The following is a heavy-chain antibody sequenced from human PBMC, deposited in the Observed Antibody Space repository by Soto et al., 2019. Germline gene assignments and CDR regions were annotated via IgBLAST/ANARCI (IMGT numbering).Heavy chain of an antibody. D-gene: IGHD3-16*01. Sequence: HPGGSLRLSCAASGFTFSSYWMHWVRQVPEKGLLWVSRIDEYGNTIDYADSVRGRFTISRDNARNTLYLEMNSLRAEDTALYYCTRDIGGRWAYWGPGTLVTVSS. CDR2: IDEYGNTI. J-gene: IGHJ4*02. CDR1: GFTFSSYW. CDR3: TRDIGGRWAY. V-gene: IGHV3-74*01.